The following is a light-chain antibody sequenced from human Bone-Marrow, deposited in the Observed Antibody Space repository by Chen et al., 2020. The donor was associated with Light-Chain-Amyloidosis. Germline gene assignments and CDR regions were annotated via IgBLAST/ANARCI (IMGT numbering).Light chain of an antibody. CDR3: SSYTSSSAPVV. V-gene: IGLV2-14*03. Sequence: QSALTQPASVSASPGQPITIYCTGSSSDVGGYDYVSWYQQHPGKAPKLLIYDVRIRPSGVSNRFSGSKSGNTASLAISGLLTEDEAAYYCSSYTSSSAPVVFGGGTKLTVL. CDR2: DVR. J-gene: IGLJ2*01. CDR1: SSDVGGYDY.